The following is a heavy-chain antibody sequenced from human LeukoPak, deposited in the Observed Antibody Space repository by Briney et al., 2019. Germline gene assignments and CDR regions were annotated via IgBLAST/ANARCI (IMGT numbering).Heavy chain of an antibody. CDR1: GFTFSDHR. V-gene: IGHV3-72*01. J-gene: IGHJ3*02. Sequence: PGGSLRLSCAASGFTFSDHRMDWVRQAPGKGLQWVCRSTDKLYSYTTEYAASVKGRFTISRADSENSLYLQMNSLKTEDTAVYYCVRAGGTRGYDIWVQGTMVTVSS. D-gene: IGHD2-15*01. CDR3: VRAGGTRGYDI. CDR2: STDKLYSYTT.